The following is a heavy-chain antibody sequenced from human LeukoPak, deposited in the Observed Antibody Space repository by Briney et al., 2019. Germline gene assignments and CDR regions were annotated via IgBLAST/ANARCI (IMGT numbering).Heavy chain of an antibody. Sequence: GGSLRLSCAASGFTFSSYAMHWDRQAPGKGLEYVSAISSNGGSTYYANSVKGRFTISRDNSKNTLYLQMGSLRAEDMAVYYCARGSGYGDYSQSTFDIWGQGTMITVSS. V-gene: IGHV3-64*01. CDR1: GFTFSSYA. D-gene: IGHD4-17*01. J-gene: IGHJ3*02. CDR3: ARGSGYGDYSQSTFDI. CDR2: ISSNGGST.